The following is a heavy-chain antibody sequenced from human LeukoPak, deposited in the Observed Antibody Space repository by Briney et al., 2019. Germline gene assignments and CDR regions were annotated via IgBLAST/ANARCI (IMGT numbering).Heavy chain of an antibody. D-gene: IGHD6-19*01. V-gene: IGHV3-49*03. J-gene: IGHJ4*02. CDR2: IRSKAYGGTT. CDR3: TRRFIAVAGYLGHFDY. CDR1: GFTFGDYA. Sequence: GGPLGLSCPASGFTFGDYAMSWFGRAQGKGREWVGFIRSKAYGGTTEYAASVKGRFTISRDDSKSIAYLQMNSLKTEDTAVYYCTRRFIAVAGYLGHFDYWGQGTLVTVSS.